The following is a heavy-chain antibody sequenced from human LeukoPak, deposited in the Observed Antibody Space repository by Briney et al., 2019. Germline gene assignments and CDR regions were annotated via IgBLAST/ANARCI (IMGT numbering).Heavy chain of an antibody. V-gene: IGHV3-30-3*01. CDR2: ISYDGSNK. Sequence: GGSLRLSCAASGFTFSSHAIHWVRQAPGMGLEWVAVISYDGSNKYYADSVKGRFTISRDNSKNTLYLQMISLRAEDTAVYYCARDARYYGSGSYFVLWGQGTTATVSS. J-gene: IGHJ3*01. D-gene: IGHD3-10*01. CDR1: GFTFSSHA. CDR3: ARDARYYGSGSYFVL.